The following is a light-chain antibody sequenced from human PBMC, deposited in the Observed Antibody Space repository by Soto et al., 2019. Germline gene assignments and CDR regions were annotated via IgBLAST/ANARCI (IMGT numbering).Light chain of an antibody. CDR1: RSVGNY. Sequence: EIVLTQSPATLSLSPGERATLSCRASRSVGNYLGWFQQKPGQAPRLLIYDASNRATGIPARFSGSGSETDFTLTISSLEPEDSAVYYCQQRASWVTFGQGTRLEIK. J-gene: IGKJ5*01. CDR3: QQRASWVT. CDR2: DAS. V-gene: IGKV3-11*01.